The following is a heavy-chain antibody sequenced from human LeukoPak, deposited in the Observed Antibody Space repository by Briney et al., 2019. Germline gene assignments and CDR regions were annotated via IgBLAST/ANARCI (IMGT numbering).Heavy chain of an antibody. CDR1: GFTFSSYG. CDR3: ARTLLLGTGYYDFWSGYYTGPNFDY. V-gene: IGHV3-48*01. J-gene: IGHJ4*02. CDR2: ISSSSSTI. D-gene: IGHD3-3*01. Sequence: GGSLRLSCAASGFTFSSYGMNWVRQAPGKGLEWVSYISSSSSTIYYADSVKGRFTISRDNAKNSLYLRMNSLRAEDTAVYYCARTLLLGTGYYDFWSGYYTGPNFDYWGQGTLVTVSS.